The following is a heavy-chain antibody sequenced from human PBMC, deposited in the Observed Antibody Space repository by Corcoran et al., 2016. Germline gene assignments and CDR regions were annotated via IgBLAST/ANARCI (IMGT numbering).Heavy chain of an antibody. D-gene: IGHD2-15*01. Sequence: QVQLQESGPGLVKPSETLSLTCTVPGGSISSYYWSWIRQPPGKGLEWMGYIYYRGSTNYNPSLKSRVTISVDTSKNPFSLKLSSVTAAETAVYYCARDRYCSCGSCYQGWFDPWGQGTLVTVSS. CDR3: ARDRYCSCGSCYQGWFDP. CDR2: IYYRGST. CDR1: GGSISSYY. V-gene: IGHV4-59*01. J-gene: IGHJ5*02.